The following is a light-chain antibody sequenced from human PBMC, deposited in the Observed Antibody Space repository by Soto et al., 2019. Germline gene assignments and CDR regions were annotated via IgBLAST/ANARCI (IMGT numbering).Light chain of an antibody. V-gene: IGLV2-23*02. J-gene: IGLJ3*02. CDR3: CSYAGSNTFGGV. Sequence: QSALTQPASVSGSPGQSITISCTGTSSDVGSYNLVSWYQQHPGKAPKLMIYEVSKRPSGVSNRFSGSKSGNTASLTISGLQAEDEADYYCCSYAGSNTFGGVFGGGTKLTVL. CDR2: EVS. CDR1: SSDVGSYNL.